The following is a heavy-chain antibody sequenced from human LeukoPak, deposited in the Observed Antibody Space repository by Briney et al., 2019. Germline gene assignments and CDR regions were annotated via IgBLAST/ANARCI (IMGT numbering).Heavy chain of an antibody. D-gene: IGHD3-3*01. J-gene: IGHJ4*02. CDR1: GFTFSGFW. CDR3: AKDLGPDLLRFLEWTGAS. CDR2: ISFDGSDA. Sequence: GGSLRLSCAASGFTFSGFWMHWVRQAPGKGLVWVSCISFDGSDATYADSVKGRFTISRDNARNTLHLQMNSLRAEDTAVYYCAKDLGPDLLRFLEWTGASWGQGTLVTVSS. V-gene: IGHV3-74*01.